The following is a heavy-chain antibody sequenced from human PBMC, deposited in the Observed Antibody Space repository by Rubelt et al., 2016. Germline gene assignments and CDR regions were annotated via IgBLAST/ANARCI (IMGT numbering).Heavy chain of an antibody. V-gene: IGHV3-23*01. D-gene: IGHD1-26*01. CDR2: ISGSGGST. J-gene: IGHJ4*02. CDR3: ARGGSYPVNSDY. Sequence: GLEWVSAISGSGGSTYYADSVKGRFTISRDNSKNTLYLQMNSLRAEDTAVYYCARGGSYPVNSDYWGQGTLVTVSS.